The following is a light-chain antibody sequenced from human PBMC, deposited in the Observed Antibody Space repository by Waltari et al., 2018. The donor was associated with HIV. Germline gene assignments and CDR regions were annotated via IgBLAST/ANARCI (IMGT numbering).Light chain of an antibody. CDR1: NIGSKS. CDR3: HVWDSFSDHRV. Sequence: SYVLTQPPSVSVAPGQTARISCEGDNIGSKSVHWYQQKPGQAPVLVVYYDTDRPSGIPERFAGANSVNTATLIISGVEAGDEADYYCHVWDSFSDHRVFGGGTELTVL. V-gene: IGLV3-21*02. J-gene: IGLJ2*01. CDR2: YDT.